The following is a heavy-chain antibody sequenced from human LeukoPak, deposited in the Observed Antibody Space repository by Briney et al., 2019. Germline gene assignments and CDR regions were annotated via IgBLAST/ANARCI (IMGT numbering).Heavy chain of an antibody. CDR1: GFIFNYYS. J-gene: IGHJ4*02. CDR3: AKSVGFSRMGVDS. Sequence: PGGSLRLSCAASGFIFNYYSMNWVRQAPGKGLEWVSGINNSGGTTYYADSVKGRFTISRDNSKNTLYLQMDSLRAEDTAGYYCAKSVGFSRMGVDSWGQGTLVTVSS. V-gene: IGHV3-23*01. D-gene: IGHD1-26*01. CDR2: INNSGGTT.